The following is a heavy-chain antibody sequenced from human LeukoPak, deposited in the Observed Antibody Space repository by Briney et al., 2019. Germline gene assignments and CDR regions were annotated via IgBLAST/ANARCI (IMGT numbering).Heavy chain of an antibody. Sequence: SETLSLTCTVSGGSISSYYWSWIRQPPGKGLEWIGYIYYSGSTNYNPSLKSRVTISVDTSKNQFSLKLSSVTAADTAVYYCAREEITGTIDYWGQGILVTVSS. V-gene: IGHV4-59*01. CDR1: GGSISSYY. CDR3: AREEITGTIDY. J-gene: IGHJ4*02. D-gene: IGHD1-7*01. CDR2: IYYSGST.